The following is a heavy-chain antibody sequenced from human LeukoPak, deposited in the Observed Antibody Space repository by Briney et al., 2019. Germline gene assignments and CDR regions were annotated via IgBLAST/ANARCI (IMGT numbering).Heavy chain of an antibody. D-gene: IGHD3-22*01. CDR2: FDPEDGET. J-gene: IGHJ5*02. CDR1: GYTLTELS. CDR3: ARDGGYYYDSSGFNWFDP. Sequence: ASVKVSCKVSGYTLTELSMHWVRQAPGKGLEWMGGFDPEDGETIYAQKFQGRVTMTEDTSTDTAYMELSSLRSEDTAVYYCARDGGYYYDSSGFNWFDPWGQGTLVTVSS. V-gene: IGHV1-24*01.